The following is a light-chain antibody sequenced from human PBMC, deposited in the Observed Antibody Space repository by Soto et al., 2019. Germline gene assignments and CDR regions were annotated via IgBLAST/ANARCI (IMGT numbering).Light chain of an antibody. CDR3: QQSYSLPLT. J-gene: IGKJ3*01. CDR1: QSISDY. V-gene: IGKV1-39*01. Sequence: DIQMTQSPSSLSASVGDRVAITCRSSQSISDYLNWYQQKPGKALKLVIYGASNLQSGVPPRFSCRGSGSEFTLTMSGLQPDEFAIYFCQQSYSLPLTFGPGTKVDV. CDR2: GAS.